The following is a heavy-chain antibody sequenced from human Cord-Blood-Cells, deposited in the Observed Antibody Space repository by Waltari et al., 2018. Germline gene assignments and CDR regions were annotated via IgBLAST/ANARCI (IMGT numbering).Heavy chain of an antibody. CDR2: IIPILGIA. CDR3: ARDFCGGDCYYWYFDL. V-gene: IGHV1-69*09. Sequence: QVQLVQSGAEVKKPGSSVKVSCKASGGTFSSYAISWVRQAPGQGFEWMGRIIPILGIANDAQKFQGRVTITADKSTSTAYMGLSSLGSEDTAVYYCARDFCGGDCYYWYFDLWGRGTLVTVSS. J-gene: IGHJ2*01. CDR1: GGTFSSYA. D-gene: IGHD2-21*01.